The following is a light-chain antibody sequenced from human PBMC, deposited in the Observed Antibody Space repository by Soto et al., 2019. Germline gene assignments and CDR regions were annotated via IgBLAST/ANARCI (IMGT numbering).Light chain of an antibody. Sequence: DIQMTQSPSSLSASVGDRVTITCRASQSISYYLHWYQQKPGKAPKLLIYAASSLQSGVPSRFSGSGSGTEFTLTISSLQPEDFATYYCQHSYSTPLTFGQGTKVEIK. J-gene: IGKJ1*01. CDR1: QSISYY. V-gene: IGKV1-39*01. CDR3: QHSYSTPLT. CDR2: AAS.